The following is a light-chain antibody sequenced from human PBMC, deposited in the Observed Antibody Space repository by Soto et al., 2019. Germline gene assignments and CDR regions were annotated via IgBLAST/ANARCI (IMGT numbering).Light chain of an antibody. CDR3: CSYAGSYSLV. CDR1: SSDVGTFNY. V-gene: IGLV2-11*01. J-gene: IGLJ2*01. CDR2: DVN. Sequence: QSVLTQPRSVSGSPGQSVTISCTGTSSDVGTFNYVSWYQQHPGKAPKLMIYDVNKRPSGVPDRFSGSKSDNTASLTISGLQAEDEADYYCCSYAGSYSLVFGGGTKVTVL.